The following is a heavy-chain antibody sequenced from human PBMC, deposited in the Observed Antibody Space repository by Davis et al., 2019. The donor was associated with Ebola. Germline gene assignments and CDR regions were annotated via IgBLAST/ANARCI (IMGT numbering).Heavy chain of an antibody. V-gene: IGHV3-7*03. J-gene: IGHJ6*02. CDR3: ATYRTYCSSTSCFDLGMDV. D-gene: IGHD2-2*01. CDR2: IKQDGSEK. CDR1: GFTFSSYW. Sequence: PGGSLRLSCAASGFTFSSYWMSWVRQAPGKGLEWVANIKQDGSEKYYVDSVKGRFTISRDNAKNSLYLQMNSLRAEDTAVYYCATYRTYCSSTSCFDLGMDVWGQGTTVTVSS.